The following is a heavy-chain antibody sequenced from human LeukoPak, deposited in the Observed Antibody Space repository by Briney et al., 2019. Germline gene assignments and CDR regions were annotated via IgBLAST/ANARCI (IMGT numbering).Heavy chain of an antibody. D-gene: IGHD3-9*01. CDR2: ISSSSSYI. CDR3: AREFDILTGYYPSYFDY. J-gene: IGHJ4*02. V-gene: IGHV3-21*01. CDR1: GFTFSSYS. Sequence: GGSLRLSCAASGFTFSSYSMNWVRQAPGKGLEWVSSISSSSSYIYYADSVKGRFTISRDNAKDLLYLQMNSLRAEDTAVYYCAREFDILTGYYPSYFDYWGQGTLVTVSS.